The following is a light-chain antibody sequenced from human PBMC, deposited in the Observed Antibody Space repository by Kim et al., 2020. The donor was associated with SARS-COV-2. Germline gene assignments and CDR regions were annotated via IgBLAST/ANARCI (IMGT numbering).Light chain of an antibody. CDR2: WGY. J-gene: IGKJ5*01. Sequence: GAGSISCRYRQSLRAGEYSRLDWDQQKQGQPPKLLIYWGYVRAYGVADRFSGSASGTDFKRKISRMEAEDVGVYYCMQVLDTPLTYGQGTRLEIK. CDR1: QSLRAGEYSR. CDR3: MQVLDTPLT. V-gene: IGKV2-28*01.